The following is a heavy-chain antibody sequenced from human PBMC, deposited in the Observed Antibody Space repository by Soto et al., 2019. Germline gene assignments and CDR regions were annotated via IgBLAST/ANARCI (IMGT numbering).Heavy chain of an antibody. CDR2: IYHSGST. D-gene: IGHD6-19*01. J-gene: IGHJ4*02. CDR3: ASAGGLGAVAADY. CDR1: GGSISSGGYS. Sequence: QLQLQESGSGLVKPSQTLSLTCAVSGGSISSGGYSWSWIRQPPGKGLEWIGYIYHSGSTYYNPSHRSRVTIAVNRSKNQLSLKLSSVTAADTAVYYCASAGGLGAVAADYWGQGTLVTVSS. V-gene: IGHV4-30-2*01.